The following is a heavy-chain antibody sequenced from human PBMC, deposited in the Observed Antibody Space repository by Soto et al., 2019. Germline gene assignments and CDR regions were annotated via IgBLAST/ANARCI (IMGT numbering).Heavy chain of an antibody. CDR2: ISDSGTTI. D-gene: IGHD6-13*01. CDR3: VKASCPAAACFDAFDL. Sequence: XVCLRLSCAACGSLFSNDELDWVRQVPGKGLEWISYISDSGTTIYYAASVKGRFTISRDDARNSLYLQMNNLRDEDTAVYFRVKASCPAAACFDAFDLWGQRTLLTV. V-gene: IGHV3-48*03. CDR1: GSLFSNDE. J-gene: IGHJ3*01.